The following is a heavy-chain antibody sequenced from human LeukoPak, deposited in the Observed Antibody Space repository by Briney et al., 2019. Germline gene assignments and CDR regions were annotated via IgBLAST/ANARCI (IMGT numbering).Heavy chain of an antibody. CDR3: AKDGLYYDGSAHVYYFDY. CDR1: GFTFGGYA. J-gene: IGHJ4*02. CDR2: ITGSGDYT. D-gene: IGHD3-22*01. Sequence: PGGSLRLSCAASGFTFGGYAMTWVRQAPGKGLEWVSSITGSGDYTYYIDSVKGRFTISRDNSKNILYLQMNSLRGEDTALYYCAKDGLYYDGSAHVYYFDYWGQGTLVAVSS. V-gene: IGHV3-23*01.